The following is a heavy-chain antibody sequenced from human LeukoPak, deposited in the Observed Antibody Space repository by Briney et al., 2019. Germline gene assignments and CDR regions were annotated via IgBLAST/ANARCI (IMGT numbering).Heavy chain of an antibody. J-gene: IGHJ3*02. CDR2: IYTSGSTINNPSLKNT. V-gene: IGHV4-61*02. CDR3: ARDTALWTFDI. D-gene: IGHD2-21*02. Sequence: PSETLSLTCTVSGDSISSGSYYWTWIRQSAGKGLEWIGRIYTSGSTINNPSLKNTNYNPSLKSRLTMSVDRSKNQFSLKMTSVTAADTAMYYCARDTALWTFDIWGQGTMVTVSS. CDR1: GDSISSGSYY.